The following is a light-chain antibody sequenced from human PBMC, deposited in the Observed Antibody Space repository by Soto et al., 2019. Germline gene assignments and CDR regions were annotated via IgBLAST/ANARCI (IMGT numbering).Light chain of an antibody. CDR3: QQYGYSPNS. J-gene: IGKJ5*01. V-gene: IGKV3-20*01. CDR1: QSVSSN. Sequence: MTQSPPTLSVYTGERATLSCRASQSVSSNLAWYQHKPGQAPRLLIYAASSRATGSPDRFSGGGSGTDFTLTISRLEPEDFAVYYCQQYGYSPNSFGQGRRLEIK. CDR2: AAS.